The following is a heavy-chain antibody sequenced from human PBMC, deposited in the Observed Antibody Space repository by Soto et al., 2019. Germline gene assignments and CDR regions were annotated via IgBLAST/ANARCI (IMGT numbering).Heavy chain of an antibody. CDR1: GGSISSGGYY. CDR3: ARDSGIAVRKNYYYYYMDV. CDR2: IYYSGST. D-gene: IGHD6-19*01. V-gene: IGHV4-31*03. Sequence: SETLSLTCTVSGGSISSGGYYWSWIRQHPGKGLEWIGYIYYSGSTYYNPSLKSRVTISVDTSKNQFSLKLSSVTAADTAVYYCARDSGIAVRKNYYYYYMDVWGKGTTVTVSS. J-gene: IGHJ6*03.